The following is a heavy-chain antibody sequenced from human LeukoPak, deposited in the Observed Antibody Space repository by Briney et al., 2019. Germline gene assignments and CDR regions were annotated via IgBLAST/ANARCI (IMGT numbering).Heavy chain of an antibody. Sequence: ASVKVSCKASGYTFTGYYMHWVRQAPGQGLEWMGWINPNSGGTNYAQKFQGRVTTTRDTSISTAYMELSRLRSDDTAVYYCARAGMVRGVSFYYWGQGTLVTVSS. J-gene: IGHJ4*02. CDR2: INPNSGGT. V-gene: IGHV1-2*02. D-gene: IGHD3-10*01. CDR3: ARAGMVRGVSFYY. CDR1: GYTFTGYY.